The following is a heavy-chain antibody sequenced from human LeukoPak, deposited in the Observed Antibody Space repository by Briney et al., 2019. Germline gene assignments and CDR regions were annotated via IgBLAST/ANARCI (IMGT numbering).Heavy chain of an antibody. Sequence: SSETLSLTCTVSGGSVSSGSYYWSWIRQPPGKGLEWIGYIYYSGSTNYNPSLKSRVTISVDTSKNQFSLKLSSVTAADTAVYYCARLSTTETGPEYWGQRTLVTVSS. D-gene: IGHD4-17*01. CDR2: IYYSGST. CDR1: GGSVSSGSYY. CDR3: ARLSTTETGPEY. J-gene: IGHJ4*02. V-gene: IGHV4-61*01.